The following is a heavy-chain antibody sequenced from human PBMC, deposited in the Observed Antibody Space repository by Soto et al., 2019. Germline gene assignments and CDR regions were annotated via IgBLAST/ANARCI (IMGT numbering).Heavy chain of an antibody. V-gene: IGHV1-69*05. CDR3: SRKGTASAGGYHNWLPNWVDP. J-gene: IGHJ5*02. D-gene: IGHD3-10*01. Sequence: QVQLVQSGAEVKKPGSSVKVSCKASGGTFSNYPISWVRQAPGQALEWLGWIIPIVGTANYAQKFQGRVTITSDEATSTAYMELSTLRSEDTAVYYCSRKGTASAGGYHNWLPNWVDPWGQGTLVTVSS. CDR1: GGTFSNYP. CDR2: IIPIVGTA.